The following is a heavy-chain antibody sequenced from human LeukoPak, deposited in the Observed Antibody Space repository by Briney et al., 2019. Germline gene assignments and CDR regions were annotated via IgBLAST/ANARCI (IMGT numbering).Heavy chain of an antibody. J-gene: IGHJ4*02. D-gene: IGHD6-13*01. V-gene: IGHV3-21*01. CDR2: ISSSSSYI. CDR3: ARDGWGAAAGPC. Sequence: PGGSLRLSCAASGFTFSSYSMNWVRQAPGRGLEWVSSISSSSSYIYYADSVKGRFTISRDNAKNSLYLQMNSLRAEDTAVYYCARDGWGAAAGPCWGQGTLVTVSS. CDR1: GFTFSSYS.